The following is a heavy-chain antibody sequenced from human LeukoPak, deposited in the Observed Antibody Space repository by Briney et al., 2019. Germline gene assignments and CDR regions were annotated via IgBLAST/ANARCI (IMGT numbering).Heavy chain of an antibody. V-gene: IGHV3-66*01. D-gene: IGHD6-13*01. CDR1: GFTVSSNY. Sequence: GGSLRLSCAASGFTVSSNYMNWVRQAPGKGLEWVSLIYSGGSTYYADSVKGRFTISRDNSKNTLYLQMNSLRAEDTAVYYCARDPAAAGSFDYWGQGTLVTVSS. CDR2: IYSGGST. J-gene: IGHJ4*02. CDR3: ARDPAAAGSFDY.